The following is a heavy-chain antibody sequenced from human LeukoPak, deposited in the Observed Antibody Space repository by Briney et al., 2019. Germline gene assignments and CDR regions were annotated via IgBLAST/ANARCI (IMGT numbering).Heavy chain of an antibody. CDR2: IYYSGST. J-gene: IGHJ4*02. CDR3: ARGGRDGYSPINY. D-gene: IGHD5-24*01. CDR1: GGSMNSYY. V-gene: IGHV4-59*01. Sequence: PSETLSLIGTVSGGSMNSYYWSWIRQPPGKGLERIGYIYYSGSTNYNPSLKSRVAMSVDTSKNQFSLKLSSVTAADTAVYYCARGGRDGYSPINYWGQGILVTVSS.